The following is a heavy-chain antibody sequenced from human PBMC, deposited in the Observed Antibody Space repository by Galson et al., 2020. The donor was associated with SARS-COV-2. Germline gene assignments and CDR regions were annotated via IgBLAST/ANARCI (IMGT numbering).Heavy chain of an antibody. V-gene: IGHV4-34*01. D-gene: IGHD2-8*02. CDR3: AREENFFLVGAVARMGYFDY. Sequence: SETLSLTCAVYAGSFSGYYWSWIRQPPGKGLEWIGEINSSGSTNYNPSLKSRVTISVDTSKNHFSLKLSSVTAADTAVYYCAREENFFLVGAVARMGYFDYWGRGTLATVSS. J-gene: IGHJ4*02. CDR1: AGSFSGYY. CDR2: INSSGST.